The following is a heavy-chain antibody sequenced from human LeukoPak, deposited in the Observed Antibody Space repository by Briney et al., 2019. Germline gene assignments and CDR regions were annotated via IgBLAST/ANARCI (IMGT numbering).Heavy chain of an antibody. Sequence: SETLSLTCTVSGGSISSSTYYWGWIRQPPGKGLEWIGSIYYSGITYYNPSLKSRVTISVDTSKNQFSLKLSSVTAADTAVYFCAGTIFGVVIYNWFDPWGQGTLVTVSS. CDR1: GGSISSSTYY. D-gene: IGHD3-3*01. CDR3: AGTIFGVVIYNWFDP. CDR2: IYYSGIT. V-gene: IGHV4-39*01. J-gene: IGHJ5*02.